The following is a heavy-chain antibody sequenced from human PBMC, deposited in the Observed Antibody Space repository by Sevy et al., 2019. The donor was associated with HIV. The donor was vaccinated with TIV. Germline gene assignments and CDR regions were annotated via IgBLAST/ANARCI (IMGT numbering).Heavy chain of an antibody. CDR2: IYYSGST. V-gene: IGHV4-59*13. Sequence: SETLSLTCTVSGGSISGYYWSWIRQPPGKGLEGFGYIYYSGSTNYNPSLKRRVTLSVDTSKNQFSLTLGSVTAADTAQYSWARESGSSSWYFDYWGQGTLVTVSS. CDR3: ARESGSSSWYFDY. D-gene: IGHD6-13*01. J-gene: IGHJ4*02. CDR1: GGSISGYY.